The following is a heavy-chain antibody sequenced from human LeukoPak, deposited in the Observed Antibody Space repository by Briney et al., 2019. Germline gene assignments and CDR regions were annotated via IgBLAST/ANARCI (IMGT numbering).Heavy chain of an antibody. CDR1: GGSISSYY. Sequence: SETLSLTCTVSGGSISSYYWSWIRQPPGKGLEWIGYIYYSGSTNYNPSLKSRVTISVDTSKNQFSLKLSSVTAADTAVYYCARAVVPAAHDAFDIWGQGTMVTVSS. V-gene: IGHV4-59*01. CDR2: IYYSGST. D-gene: IGHD2-2*01. CDR3: ARAVVPAAHDAFDI. J-gene: IGHJ3*02.